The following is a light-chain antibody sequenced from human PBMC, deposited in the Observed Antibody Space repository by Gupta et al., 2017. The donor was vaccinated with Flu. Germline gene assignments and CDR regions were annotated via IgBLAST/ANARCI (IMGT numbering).Light chain of an antibody. CDR2: DAS. Sequence: SFLSVSEGDRVTNTCRASEEIHKYLGWYQQEPGKAPKLLIYDASTGKTGVSSRFSGSGSGTIFALTISGRQPEDFASYYCQHRNSCPFTFGRGTTVDIK. V-gene: IGKV1-9*01. CDR1: EEIHKY. CDR3: QHRNSCPFT. J-gene: IGKJ4*01.